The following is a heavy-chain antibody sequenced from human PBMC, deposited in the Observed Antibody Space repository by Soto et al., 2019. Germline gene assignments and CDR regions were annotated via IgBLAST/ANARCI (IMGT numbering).Heavy chain of an antibody. CDR2: IYYSGST. D-gene: IGHD3-10*01. V-gene: IGHV4-39*01. CDR3: ARTLWFGELFNYYYYGMDV. J-gene: IGHJ6*02. CDR1: GGSISSSSYY. Sequence: PSETLSLTCTVSGGSISSSSYYWGWIRQPPGKGLEWIGSIYYSGSTYYNPPLKSRVTISVDTSKNQFSLKLSSVTAADTAVYYCARTLWFGELFNYYYYGMDVWGQGTTVTVSS.